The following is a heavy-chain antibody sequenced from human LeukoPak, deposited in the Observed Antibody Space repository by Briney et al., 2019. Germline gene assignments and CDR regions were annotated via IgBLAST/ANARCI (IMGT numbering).Heavy chain of an antibody. D-gene: IGHD6-6*01. V-gene: IGHV1-8*01. J-gene: IGHJ6*03. CDR1: GYTFTSYD. CDR3: ARSIAAPRAYYYYYMDV. Sequence: ASVKVSCKASGYTFTSYDINWVRQAPGQGLEWMGGIIPIFGTANYAQKFQGRVTITRNTSISTAYMELSSLRSEDTAVYYCARSIAAPRAYYYYYMDVWGKGTTVTVSS. CDR2: IIPIFGTA.